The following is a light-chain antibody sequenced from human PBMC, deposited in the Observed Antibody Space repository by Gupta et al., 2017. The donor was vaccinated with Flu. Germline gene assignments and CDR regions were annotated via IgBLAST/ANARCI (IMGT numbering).Light chain of an antibody. V-gene: IGLV1-44*01. Sequence: LAQPPSASGTPGQRVTISCSGSSSNIGSNTVNWYQQVPGTAPKLLIYGNNQRPSGVPDRFSGSKSGTSASLAISGLQSEDEADYYCAVWDDSLNGHYVFGTGTKVTVL. J-gene: IGLJ1*01. CDR1: SSNIGSNT. CDR3: AVWDDSLNGHYV. CDR2: GNN.